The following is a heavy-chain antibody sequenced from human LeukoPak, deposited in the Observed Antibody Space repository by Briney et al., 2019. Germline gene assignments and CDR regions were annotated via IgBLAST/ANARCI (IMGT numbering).Heavy chain of an antibody. D-gene: IGHD1-26*01. CDR3: AKDRSGSYPGQPYYYYMDV. CDR1: GFTFSSYA. V-gene: IGHV3-23*01. J-gene: IGHJ6*03. CDR2: ISGSGGST. Sequence: GGSLRLSCAASGFTFSSYAMSWLRQAPGKGLEWVTAISGSGGSTYYADSVKGRFTISRDNSKNTLYLQMNSLRAEDTAVYYCAKDRSGSYPGQPYYYYMDVWGKGTTVTVSS.